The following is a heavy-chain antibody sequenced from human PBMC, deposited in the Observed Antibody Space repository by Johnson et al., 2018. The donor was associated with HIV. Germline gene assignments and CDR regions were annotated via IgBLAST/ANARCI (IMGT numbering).Heavy chain of an antibody. CDR3: ARGRKDIEAAEGLDNDALDM. D-gene: IGHD6-13*01. Sequence: QVQLVESGGGVVQPGKSLRIYCAVSEFTFSNYAMHWVRQAPGKGLQWVAVISYDGSNKYYADSVKGRFTISRDNSKDTLYLQMDRLGGEDSALYYCARGRKDIEAAEGLDNDALDMGGQGTVVTVSS. J-gene: IGHJ3*02. CDR2: ISYDGSNK. V-gene: IGHV3-30*04. CDR1: EFTFSNYA.